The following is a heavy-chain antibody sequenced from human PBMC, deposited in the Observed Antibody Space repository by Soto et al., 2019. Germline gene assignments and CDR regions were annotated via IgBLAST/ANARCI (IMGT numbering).Heavy chain of an antibody. CDR3: ARDSIAVATDFDY. CDR2: IWPDGSNN. J-gene: IGHJ4*02. CDR1: GFTFNNYA. V-gene: IGHV3-33*01. D-gene: IGHD6-19*01. Sequence: QVQLVESGGGVVQPGMSLRLSCAASGFTFNNYAMHWVRQAPGKGLEWVALIWPDGSNNFYADSVKGRFTVSRDNSKDTLYLQMSSLRAEDTAVYYCARDSIAVATDFDYWGQGTLVTVSS.